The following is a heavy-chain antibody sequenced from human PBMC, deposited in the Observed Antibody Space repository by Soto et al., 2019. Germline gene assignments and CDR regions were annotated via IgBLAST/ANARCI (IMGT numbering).Heavy chain of an antibody. D-gene: IGHD3-16*01. J-gene: IGHJ5*02. CDR3: ATGLYDYVWGSYS. CDR1: GYTLTELS. CDR2: FEPEDGET. Sequence: GASVKVSCKVSGYTLTELSMHWVRKAPGKGLEWMGGFEPEDGETIYAQKFQGRVTMTEDTSTDTAYMELSSLRSEDTAVYYCATGLYDYVWGSYSWGKGTLVTVSS. V-gene: IGHV1-24*01.